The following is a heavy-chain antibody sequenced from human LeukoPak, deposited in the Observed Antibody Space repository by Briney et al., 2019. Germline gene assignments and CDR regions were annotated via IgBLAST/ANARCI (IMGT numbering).Heavy chain of an antibody. CDR1: GYIFTNYY. Sequence: ASVKVSCKASGYIFTNYYMHWVRQAPGQGLEWMGWINPRSGGTNFAQKFQGRVPMTRDTSISAAYMELSRLRSDDTAVYYCARHVSSSGEDSWGQGTLVTVSS. CDR2: INPRSGGT. V-gene: IGHV1-2*02. D-gene: IGHD2-21*01. CDR3: ARHVSSSGEDS. J-gene: IGHJ4*02.